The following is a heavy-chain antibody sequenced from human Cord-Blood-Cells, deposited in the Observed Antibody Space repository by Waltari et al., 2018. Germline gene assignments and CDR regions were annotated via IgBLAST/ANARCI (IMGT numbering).Heavy chain of an antibody. D-gene: IGHD1-1*01. J-gene: IGHJ6*02. Sequence: QVQLVESGGGVVQPGRSLRPSCAASGFTFSIYALHWVRRAPGKGLEWVAVISYDGSNKYYADSVKGRFTISRDNSKNTLYLQMNSLRAEDTAVYYCARDRATGTTYYYYGMDVWGQGTTVTVSS. CDR2: ISYDGSNK. V-gene: IGHV3-30-3*01. CDR1: GFTFSIYA. CDR3: ARDRATGTTYYYYGMDV.